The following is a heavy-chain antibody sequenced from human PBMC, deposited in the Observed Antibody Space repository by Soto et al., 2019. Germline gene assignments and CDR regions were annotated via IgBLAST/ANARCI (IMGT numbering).Heavy chain of an antibody. Sequence: QVQLVQSGAEVKKPGASVKVSCKASGYTFTSYDINWVRQATGQGLEWMGWMNPNSGNTGYAQKFQGRITMTRNTSIRTAYNELSSLRYEDTAVYYCARGHYYDILTGPKIFDYWGQGTLVNVSS. D-gene: IGHD3-9*01. CDR1: GYTFTSYD. V-gene: IGHV1-8*01. CDR2: MNPNSGNT. J-gene: IGHJ4*02. CDR3: ARGHYYDILTGPKIFDY.